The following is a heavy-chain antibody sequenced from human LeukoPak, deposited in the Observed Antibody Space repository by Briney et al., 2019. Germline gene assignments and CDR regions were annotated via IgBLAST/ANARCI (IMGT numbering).Heavy chain of an antibody. CDR2: ISSSSSYI. CDR1: GFDFSTYT. Sequence: GGSLRLSCAASGFDFSTYTMNWVRQAPGKGLEWVSSISSSSSYIYYAVSVKGRFTISRDNAKNSMYLQMNSLRAEDTAVYYCTRDPGRCTSTSCYPDYWGQGTLVTVSS. CDR3: TRDPGRCTSTSCYPDY. D-gene: IGHD2-2*01. V-gene: IGHV3-21*01. J-gene: IGHJ4*02.